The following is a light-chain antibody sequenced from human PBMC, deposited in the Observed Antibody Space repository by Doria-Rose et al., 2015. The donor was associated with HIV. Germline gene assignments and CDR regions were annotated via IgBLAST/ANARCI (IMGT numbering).Light chain of an antibody. J-gene: IGKJ3*01. Sequence: TQSPESLGMSLGERATLNCTSNQSHLYTSKNYLAWYQQKPGQPPKLLIYWASTRQSGVPARFSGSGSGTDFTLTISSLEAEDVAVYYCQQYYDTPSFGPGTTVDIK. CDR1: QSHLYTSKNY. CDR2: WAS. CDR3: QQYYDTPS. V-gene: IGKV4-1*01.